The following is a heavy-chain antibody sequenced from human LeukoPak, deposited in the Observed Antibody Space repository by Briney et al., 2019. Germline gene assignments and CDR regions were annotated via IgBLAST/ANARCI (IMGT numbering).Heavy chain of an antibody. V-gene: IGHV3-21*01. CDR1: GFTFSSYS. CDR2: ISSSSSYI. CDR3: AKDQLPGYYYYYHMDV. Sequence: GGSLRLSCAASGFTFSSYSMNWVRQAPGKGLEWVSSISSSSSYIYYADSVKGRFTISRDNAKNSLYLQMNSLRAEDTAVYYCAKDQLPGYYYYYHMDVWGKGTTVTVSS. J-gene: IGHJ6*03. D-gene: IGHD2-2*01.